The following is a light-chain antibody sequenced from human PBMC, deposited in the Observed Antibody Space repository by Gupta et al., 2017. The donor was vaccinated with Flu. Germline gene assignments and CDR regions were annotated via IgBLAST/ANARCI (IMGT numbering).Light chain of an antibody. V-gene: IGLV1-44*01. CDR3: APRDNTLDGLGV. Sequence: VLTQPPSSSGTPRQKVTISCSGSSSNVGTNPGNWYQQLPATDPHLLSFSKKQRPSAVPDPCSGSRTCTSESLGMRRSQYEDDSYYDGAPRDNTLDGLGVFGGGTRLTVL. CDR2: SKK. J-gene: IGLJ3*02. CDR1: SSNVGTNP.